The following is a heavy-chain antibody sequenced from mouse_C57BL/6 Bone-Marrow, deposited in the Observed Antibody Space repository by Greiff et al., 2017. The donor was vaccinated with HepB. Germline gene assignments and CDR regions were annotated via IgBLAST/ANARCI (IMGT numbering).Heavy chain of an antibody. V-gene: IGHV1-72*01. J-gene: IGHJ4*01. CDR1: GYTFTSYW. CDR3: ARERTTVVARAMDY. D-gene: IGHD1-1*01. CDR2: IDPNSGGT. Sequence: QVQLQQPGAELVKPGASVKLSCKASGYTFTSYWMHWVKQRTGRGLEWIGRIDPNSGGTKYNEKFKSKATLTVDKPSSTAYMQLSSLPSEDSAVYYCARERTTVVARAMDYWGQGTSVTVSS.